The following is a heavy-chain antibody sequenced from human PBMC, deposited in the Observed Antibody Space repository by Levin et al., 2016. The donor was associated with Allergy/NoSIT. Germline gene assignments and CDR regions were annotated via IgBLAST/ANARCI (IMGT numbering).Heavy chain of an antibody. CDR2: IYYSGST. CDR3: ARGRGTGDWRHYFDY. D-gene: IGHD7-27*01. Sequence: WIRQPPGKGLEWIGYIYYSGSTYYNPSLKSRVTISVDTSKNQFSLKLSSVTAADTAVYYCARGRGTGDWRHYFDYWGQGTLVTVSS. J-gene: IGHJ4*02. V-gene: IGHV4-31*02.